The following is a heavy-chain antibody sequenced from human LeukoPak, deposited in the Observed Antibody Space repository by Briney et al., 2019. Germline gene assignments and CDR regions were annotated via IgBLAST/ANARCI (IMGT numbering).Heavy chain of an antibody. CDR3: TTGRDGYNFDY. CDR1: GFTFSDYY. CDR2: TRNKTNIYTT. J-gene: IGHJ4*02. D-gene: IGHD5-24*01. Sequence: GGSLRLSCAASGFTFSDYYMSWIRQAPGKGLEWVGRTRNKTNIYTTEYAASVKGRFTMSRDDSKNSLYLQMKSLKTEDTAVYFCTTGRDGYNFDYWGQGTLVTASS. V-gene: IGHV3-72*01.